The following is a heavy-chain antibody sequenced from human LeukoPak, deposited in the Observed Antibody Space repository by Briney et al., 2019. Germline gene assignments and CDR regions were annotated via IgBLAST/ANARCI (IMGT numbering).Heavy chain of an antibody. CDR1: GFTFSSYS. CDR2: ISSSSSYI. D-gene: IGHD2-2*01. V-gene: IGHV3-21*01. CDR3: ARDRRGFGGSTSYYFDY. J-gene: IGHJ4*02. Sequence: GGSLRLSCAASGFTFSSYSMNWVRQAPGEGLEWVSSISSSSSYIYYADSVKGRFTISRDNAKNSLYLQMNSLRAEDTAVYYCARDRRGFGGSTSYYFDYWGQGTLVTVSS.